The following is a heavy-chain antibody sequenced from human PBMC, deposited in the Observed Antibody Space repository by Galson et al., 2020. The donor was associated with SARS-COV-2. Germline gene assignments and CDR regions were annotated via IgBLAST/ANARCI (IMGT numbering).Heavy chain of an antibody. J-gene: IGHJ4*02. Sequence: GGSLRLSCVGSGFTFSDYSMNWVRQAPGKGLEWVSTIAPGGDNIYYAASVAGRFTISRDNARSSLTLQLDNLRAEDTALYFCARRKYRHYEEFDFWGQGALVTVSS. CDR2: IAPGGDNI. CDR3: ARRKYRHYEEFDF. D-gene: IGHD3-16*01. CDR1: GFTFSDYS. V-gene: IGHV3-21*01.